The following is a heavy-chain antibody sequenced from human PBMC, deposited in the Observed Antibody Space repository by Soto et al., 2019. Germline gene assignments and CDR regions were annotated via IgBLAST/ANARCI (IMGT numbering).Heavy chain of an antibody. CDR1: GYTFTGYD. V-gene: IGHV1-2*04. J-gene: IGHJ6*02. Sequence: ASVKVSCKASGYTFTGYDMHWVRHAPGRGLEWMGWINPNSGGTNYAQKFQGWVTMTRDTSISTAYMELSRLRSDDTAVYYCARGVNCNCAGYYCNRIDCWGQGTTVTVSS. CDR2: INPNSGGT. D-gene: IGHD1-7*01. CDR3: ARGVNCNCAGYYCNRIDC.